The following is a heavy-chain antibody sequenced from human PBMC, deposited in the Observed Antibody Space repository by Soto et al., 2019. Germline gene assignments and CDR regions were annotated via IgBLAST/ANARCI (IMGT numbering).Heavy chain of an antibody. CDR1: GFTFSSYA. CDR2: ISYDGSNK. CDR3: ARDEQNEKLRFLEWLRLGVYGMDV. D-gene: IGHD3-3*01. Sequence: SCAASGFTFSSYAMHWVRQAPGKGLEWVAVISYDGSNKYYADSVKGRFTISRDNSKNTLYLQMNSLRAEDTAVYYCARDEQNEKLRFLEWLRLGVYGMDVWGQGTTVTVSS. J-gene: IGHJ6*02. V-gene: IGHV3-30-3*01.